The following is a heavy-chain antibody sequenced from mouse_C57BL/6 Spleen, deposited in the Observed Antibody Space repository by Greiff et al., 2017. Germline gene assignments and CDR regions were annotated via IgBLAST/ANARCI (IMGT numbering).Heavy chain of an antibody. J-gene: IGHJ1*03. V-gene: IGHV5-16*01. CDR2: INYDGSST. CDR1: GFTFSDYY. CDR3: ARESSYLYWYFDV. D-gene: IGHD1-1*01. Sequence: EVQLQESEGGLVQPGSSMKLSCTASGFTFSDYYMAWVRQVPEKGLEWVANINYDGSSTYYLDSLKSRFIISRDNAKNILYLQMSSLKSEDTATYYCARESSYLYWYFDVWGTGTTVTVSS.